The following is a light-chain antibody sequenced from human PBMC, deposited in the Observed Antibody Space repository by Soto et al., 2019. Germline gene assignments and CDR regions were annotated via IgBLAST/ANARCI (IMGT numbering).Light chain of an antibody. V-gene: IGKV3-15*01. CDR3: QQYNDWPMYS. CDR1: QSVYNK. J-gene: IGKJ2*01. Sequence: EIVMTQSPATLSVSPGERATLSCRVSQSVYNKLAWYQQRPGQAPRLLIYGASTRATGIPARFSGGGSGTEFSLTISSLQSEDFAVYYCQQYNDWPMYSFGQGTRLEIK. CDR2: GAS.